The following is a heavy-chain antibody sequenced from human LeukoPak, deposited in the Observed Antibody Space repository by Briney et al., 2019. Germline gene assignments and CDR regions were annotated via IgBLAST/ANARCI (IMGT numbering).Heavy chain of an antibody. D-gene: IGHD6-13*01. CDR3: AREQQPGRGIMDYYYMDV. V-gene: IGHV4-59*01. Sequence: SETLSLTCTVSGGSISSYYWSWIRQPPGKGLEWIGYIYYSGSTNYNPSLKSRVTISVDTSKNQFSLKLSSVTAADTAVYYCAREQQPGRGIMDYYYMDVWGKGTTVTISS. J-gene: IGHJ6*03. CDR1: GGSISSYY. CDR2: IYYSGST.